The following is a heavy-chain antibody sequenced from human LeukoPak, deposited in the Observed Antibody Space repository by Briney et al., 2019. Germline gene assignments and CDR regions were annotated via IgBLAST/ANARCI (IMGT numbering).Heavy chain of an antibody. CDR3: TTEAPTKADCFDI. J-gene: IGHJ3*02. V-gene: IGHV3-23*01. CDR2: ISGSGGSR. CDR1: GFTFSTYG. D-gene: IGHD1-26*01. Sequence: GGSLRLSCAASGFTFSTYGMSWVRQAPGKGLEWVSGISGSGGSRFYTDSVKGRFTISRDNSKNTLYLQMNSLRAEDTAVYYCTTEAPTKADCFDIWGQETMVTVSS.